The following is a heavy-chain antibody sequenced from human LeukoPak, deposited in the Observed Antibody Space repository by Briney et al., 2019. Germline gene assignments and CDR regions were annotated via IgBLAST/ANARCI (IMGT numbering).Heavy chain of an antibody. V-gene: IGHV4-59*01. J-gene: IGHJ4*02. D-gene: IGHD1-14*01. CDR2: IYYSGST. Sequence: PSETLSLTCTVSGGSISSYYWSWIRQPPGKGLEWSGYIYYSGSTNYNPSLKSRVTISVDTSKNQFSLKLSSVTAADTAVYYCAREVAELYYFDYWGQGTLVTVSS. CDR3: AREVAELYYFDY. CDR1: GGSISSYY.